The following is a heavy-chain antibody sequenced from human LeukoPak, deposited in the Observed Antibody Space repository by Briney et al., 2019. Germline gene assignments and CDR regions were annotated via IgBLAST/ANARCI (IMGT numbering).Heavy chain of an antibody. Sequence: TSETLSLTCTLSGGSISTYYWSWIRQPPGRGLEWIGYIYHSGSTNYNPSLKSRVTISVDTSKNQFSLKLSSVTAADTAVYYCARGGGYASPIGYWGQGALVTVSS. CDR1: GGSISTYY. D-gene: IGHD5-12*01. CDR3: ARGGGYASPIGY. J-gene: IGHJ4*02. V-gene: IGHV4-59*01. CDR2: IYHSGST.